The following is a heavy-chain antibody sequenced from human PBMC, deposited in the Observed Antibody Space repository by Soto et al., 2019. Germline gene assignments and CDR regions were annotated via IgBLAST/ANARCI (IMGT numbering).Heavy chain of an antibody. CDR2: INSDGSHT. Sequence: EVQLVESGGGLVQPGGSLRLSCAASGFTFFAYWIHWVRQVPGKGLVWVSRINSDGSHTSYADSVRGRFTISRDNSKNTVYLQMNSLTAEVTAVYYCAKEGDYGGYAGENWFDSWGQGSLVTVSS. CDR1: GFTFFAYW. J-gene: IGHJ5*01. V-gene: IGHV3-74*01. D-gene: IGHD4-17*01. CDR3: AKEGDYGGYAGENWFDS.